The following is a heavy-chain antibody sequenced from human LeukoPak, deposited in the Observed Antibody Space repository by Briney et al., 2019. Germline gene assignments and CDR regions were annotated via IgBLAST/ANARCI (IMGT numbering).Heavy chain of an antibody. D-gene: IGHD5-12*01. Sequence: GGSLRLSCAASGFTFSSYSMNWVRQAPGKGLEWVSSISSSSSYIYYADSVKGRFTISRDNAKNSLYLQMNSLRAEDTAVYYCARVYAPSGYGAYYFDFWGQGTLVTVSS. CDR1: GFTFSSYS. CDR3: ARVYAPSGYGAYYFDF. CDR2: ISSSSSYI. J-gene: IGHJ4*02. V-gene: IGHV3-21*06.